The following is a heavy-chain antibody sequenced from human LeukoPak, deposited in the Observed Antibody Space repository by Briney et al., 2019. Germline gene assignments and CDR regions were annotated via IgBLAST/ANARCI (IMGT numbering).Heavy chain of an antibody. J-gene: IGHJ5*02. Sequence: ASVKVSCKASGYTFTSYGISWVRQTPGQGLEWIGWISAYNGNTNYAQKLQGRVTMTTDTSTSTAYMELRSLRSGDTAVYYCARDGLRYFDWLTGVWFDPWGQGTLVTVSS. CDR2: ISAYNGNT. CDR1: GYTFTSYG. D-gene: IGHD3-9*01. V-gene: IGHV1-18*01. CDR3: ARDGLRYFDWLTGVWFDP.